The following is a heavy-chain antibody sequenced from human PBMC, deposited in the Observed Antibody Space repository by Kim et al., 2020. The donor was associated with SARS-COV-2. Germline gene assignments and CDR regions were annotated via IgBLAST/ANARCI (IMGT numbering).Heavy chain of an antibody. CDR2: ISHRGTT. V-gene: IGHV4-34*01. CDR3: ARGLGARVLDY. Sequence: SETLSLTCAVHGGSFSDFYWDWIRQPPGKGLEWIGEISHRGTTNYNSSLKSRVTMSIDRSRNQFSLELTSVTAADTAVYYCARGLGARVLDYWGQGTLVT. CDR1: GGSFSDFY. D-gene: IGHD1-26*01. J-gene: IGHJ4*02.